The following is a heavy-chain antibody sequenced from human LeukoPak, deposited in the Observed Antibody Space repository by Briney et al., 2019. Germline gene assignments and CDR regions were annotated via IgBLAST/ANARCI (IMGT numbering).Heavy chain of an antibody. V-gene: IGHV4-34*01. CDR2: INHSGST. J-gene: IGHJ5*02. D-gene: IGHD6-13*01. CDR3: AREGDSGSVGWFDP. CDR1: GGSFSGYY. Sequence: SETLSLTCAVYGGSFSGYYWSWIRQPPGKGLEWIGEINHSGSTNYNPSLKSRVTISVDTSKNQFSLKLSSVTAADTAVYYCAREGDSGSVGWFDPGAREPWSPSPQ.